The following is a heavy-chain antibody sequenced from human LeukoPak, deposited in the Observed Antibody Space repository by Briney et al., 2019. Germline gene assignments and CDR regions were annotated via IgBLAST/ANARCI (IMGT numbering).Heavy chain of an antibody. Sequence: GSLRPPWRRLGFPFISFYFNWFRQAPAKGLEWGAVIWYDRSNKYYADSLKGRFTISRDNSKNTLYLQMNILRAEDTAVYYCVTAQDPYYYDCSSDPPGGRDYYYFGMDVWGQGTTVTVSS. CDR2: IWYDRSNK. V-gene: IGHV3-33*01. J-gene: IGHJ6*02. D-gene: IGHD3-22*01. CDR3: VTAQDPYYYDCSSDPPGGRDYYYFGMDV. CDR1: GFPFISFY.